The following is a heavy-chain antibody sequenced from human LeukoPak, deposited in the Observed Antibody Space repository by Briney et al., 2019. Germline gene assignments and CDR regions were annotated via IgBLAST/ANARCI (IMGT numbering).Heavy chain of an antibody. CDR2: IKSKPAGGTI. J-gene: IGHJ4*02. Sequence: GGSLRLSCAGSGFTFTNAWMTWVRQAPGKGLERVGRIKSKPAGGTIDYAAPVKGRFTISRDDSKNTLYLQMNRLKTEDTAVYYCTTVKGFWGSFDWGQGTLVTVSS. CDR1: GFTFTNAW. D-gene: IGHD3-16*01. V-gene: IGHV3-15*01. CDR3: TTVKGFWGSFD.